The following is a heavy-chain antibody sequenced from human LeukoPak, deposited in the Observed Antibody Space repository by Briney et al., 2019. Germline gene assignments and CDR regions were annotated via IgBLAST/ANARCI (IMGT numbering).Heavy chain of an antibody. Sequence: SETLSLTCTVSGGSISSYYWNWIRQPPGKGLERIGYIYYSGSTNYNPSLKSRVTISVDTSKNQFSLKLSSVTAADTAVYYCARAQEDSSGWRGDYFDYWGQGTLVTVSS. D-gene: IGHD6-19*01. J-gene: IGHJ4*02. CDR1: GGSISSYY. CDR3: ARAQEDSSGWRGDYFDY. V-gene: IGHV4-59*12. CDR2: IYYSGST.